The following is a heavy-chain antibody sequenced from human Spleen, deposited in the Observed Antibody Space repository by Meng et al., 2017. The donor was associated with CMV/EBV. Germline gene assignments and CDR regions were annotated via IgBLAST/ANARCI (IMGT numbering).Heavy chain of an antibody. J-gene: IGHJ4*02. D-gene: IGHD5/OR15-5a*01. CDR2: IYYSGST. Sequence: SETLSLTCTVSGGSISSYYWSWIRQPPGKGLEWIGYIYYSGSTNYNPSLKSRVTISVDTSKNQFSLKLSSVTAADTAVYYCARFDIGSDYWGQGTLVTVSS. V-gene: IGHV4-59*01. CDR1: GGSISSYY. CDR3: ARFDIGSDY.